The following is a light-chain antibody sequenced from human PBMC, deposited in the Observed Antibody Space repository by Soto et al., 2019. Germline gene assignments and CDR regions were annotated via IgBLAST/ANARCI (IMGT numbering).Light chain of an antibody. J-gene: IGKJ5*01. Sequence: EIVLTQSPGTLSLSPGERVTLSCRASQSVSNNYLAWYQQKPGQAPRLLIYGASNRATGIPDRFSGSGSGTDFTLTISRLEPEDFATYYCQQADSFPITFGQGTRLEIK. CDR2: GAS. CDR3: QQADSFPIT. CDR1: QSVSNNY. V-gene: IGKV3-20*01.